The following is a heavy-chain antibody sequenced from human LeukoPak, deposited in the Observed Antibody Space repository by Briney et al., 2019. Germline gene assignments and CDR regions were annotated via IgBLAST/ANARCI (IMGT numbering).Heavy chain of an antibody. D-gene: IGHD3-22*01. Sequence: PSETLSLTCTVSNASISSNTYYRAWIRQPPGKGLEYIGSINYRGSTYYNPSLKSRVTLSVDTSKNQFSLKLNSVTAADTAVYYCARGRGTFYYYDSSDPRFDYWGQGTLVTVSS. V-gene: IGHV4-39*07. J-gene: IGHJ4*02. CDR2: INYRGST. CDR1: NASISSNTYY. CDR3: ARGRGTFYYYDSSDPRFDY.